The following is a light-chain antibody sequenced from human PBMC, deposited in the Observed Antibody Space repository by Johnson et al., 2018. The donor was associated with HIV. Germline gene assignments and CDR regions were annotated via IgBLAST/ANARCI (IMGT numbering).Light chain of an antibody. CDR1: NSNIGKSS. Sequence: QPVLTQPPSVSAAPGQKVTISCSGSNSNIGKSSVSWYQQFPGTAPKLLVFKNNERPSGIPDRFSGSKSGTSATLDITGLQTGDEADYYCATWDTSLSAGGVFGTGTKVTVL. CDR3: ATWDTSLSAGGV. CDR2: KNN. V-gene: IGLV1-51*02. J-gene: IGLJ1*01.